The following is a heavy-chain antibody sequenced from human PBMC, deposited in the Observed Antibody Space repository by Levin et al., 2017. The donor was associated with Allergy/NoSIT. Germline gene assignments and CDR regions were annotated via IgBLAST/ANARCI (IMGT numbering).Heavy chain of an antibody. CDR1: GFTFSSYG. V-gene: IGHV3-33*01. CDR3: ARDALGIYGMDV. J-gene: IGHJ6*02. D-gene: IGHD7-27*01. CDR2: IWYDGSNK. Sequence: GESLKISCAASGFTFSSYGMHWVRQAPGKGLEWVAVIWYDGSNKYYADSVKGRFTISRDNSKNTLYLQMNSLRAEDTAVYYCARDALGIYGMDVWGQGTTVTVSS.